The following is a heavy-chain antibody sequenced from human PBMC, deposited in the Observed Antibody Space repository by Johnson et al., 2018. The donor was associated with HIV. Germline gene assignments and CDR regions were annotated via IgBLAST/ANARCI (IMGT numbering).Heavy chain of an antibody. D-gene: IGHD6-6*01. V-gene: IGHV3-20*04. CDR3: ARDGRGEQLVDQGDAFDI. J-gene: IGHJ3*02. Sequence: VQLVESGGGVVRPGGSLRLSCAASGFTFDDYGMSWVRQGPGKGLEWVSGTTWNGGNTGYVDSVKGRFIISRDNAKNSLYLQMNSLRAEDTALYFCARDGRGEQLVDQGDAFDIWGQG. CDR1: GFTFDDYG. CDR2: TTWNGGNT.